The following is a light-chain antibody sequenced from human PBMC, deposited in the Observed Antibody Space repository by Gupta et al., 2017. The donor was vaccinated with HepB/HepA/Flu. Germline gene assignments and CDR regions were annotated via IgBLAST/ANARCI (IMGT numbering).Light chain of an antibody. J-gene: IGKJ4*01. Sequence: EIEVTQSPDPLYVYPGERATLSCRASQSVSSNLAWYQQKPCQAPRLPIYGASTRATGIPARFSGSGSGTDFTLTISSLHSEDFAVYYCQQYNNWPLTFGGGTKVEIK. CDR3: QQYNNWPLT. CDR2: GAS. CDR1: QSVSSN. V-gene: IGKV3-15*01.